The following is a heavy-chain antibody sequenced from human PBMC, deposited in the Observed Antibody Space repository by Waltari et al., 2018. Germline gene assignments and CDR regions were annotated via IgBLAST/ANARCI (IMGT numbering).Heavy chain of an antibody. D-gene: IGHD2-15*01. V-gene: IGHV4-34*01. Sequence: QGQLQQWGAGLLKPSETLSLTCTVHGGSFNDYFWTWIRQAPGKGLEWIGESHHSGYTNYNPSLKSRFSISVDTSKREFSLKMTSVTDADTAMYYCARGLIYCSSGSCVGYWGQGTLVTVSS. J-gene: IGHJ4*02. CDR1: GGSFNDYF. CDR2: SHHSGYT. CDR3: ARGLIYCSSGSCVGY.